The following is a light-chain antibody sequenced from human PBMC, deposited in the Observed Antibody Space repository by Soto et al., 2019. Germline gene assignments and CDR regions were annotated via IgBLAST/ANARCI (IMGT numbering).Light chain of an antibody. CDR3: QQNYITLWT. J-gene: IGKJ1*01. CDR2: AAS. V-gene: IGKV1-39*01. Sequence: DIQMTQSPLSLSASVGDRVTITCRASQNIDSYVSWYQHRPGKAPQLLIHAASTLHTGVPSRFSGSGSGTDFTLTISSLEPEDFATYYCQQNYITLWTFGQGTKVEI. CDR1: QNIDSY.